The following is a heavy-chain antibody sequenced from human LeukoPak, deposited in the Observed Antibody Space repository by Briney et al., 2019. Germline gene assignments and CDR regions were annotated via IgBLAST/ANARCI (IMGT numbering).Heavy chain of an antibody. CDR1: GGSISSYY. D-gene: IGHD3-22*01. CDR3: ARERLLDYYDSSGLDY. V-gene: IGHV4-59*01. J-gene: IGHJ4*02. CDR2: IYYSGST. Sequence: SETLSLTCTVSGGSISSYYWSWILQPPGKGLEWIVYIYYSGSTNYNPSLKSRVTISVDTSKNQFSLKLSSVTAADTAVYYCARERLLDYYDSSGLDYWGQGTLVTVSS.